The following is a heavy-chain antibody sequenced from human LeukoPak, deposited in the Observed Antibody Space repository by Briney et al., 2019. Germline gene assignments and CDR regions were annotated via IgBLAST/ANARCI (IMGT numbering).Heavy chain of an antibody. CDR1: GYTFTSYG. D-gene: IGHD3-3*01. CDR2: IIPIFGTA. CDR3: ARVGDFWSGYYPYYYYYYGMDV. J-gene: IGHJ6*02. V-gene: IGHV1-8*02. Sequence: ASVTVSCTASGYTFTSYGISWVRQAPGQGLEWMGGIIPIFGTANYAQKFQGRVTMTRNTSISTAYMELSSLRSEDTAVYYCARVGDFWSGYYPYYYYYYGMDVWGQGTTVTVSS.